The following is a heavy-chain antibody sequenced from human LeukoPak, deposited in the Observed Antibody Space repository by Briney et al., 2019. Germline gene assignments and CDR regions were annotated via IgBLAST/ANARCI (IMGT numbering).Heavy chain of an antibody. CDR2: ISGSGGST. CDR3: VKVRFLEWSYFDY. V-gene: IGHV3-23*01. D-gene: IGHD3-3*01. J-gene: IGHJ4*02. Sequence: GGSLRLSCAASGFTFSSYAMSWVRQAPGKGLEWVSAISGSGGSTYYADSVKGRFTISRDNSKNTLYLQMNSLRAEDTAVYYCVKVRFLEWSYFDYWGQGTLATVSS. CDR1: GFTFSSYA.